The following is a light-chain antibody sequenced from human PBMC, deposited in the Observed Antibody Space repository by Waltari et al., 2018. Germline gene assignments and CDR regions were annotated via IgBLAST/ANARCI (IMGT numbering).Light chain of an antibody. J-gene: IGKJ1*01. V-gene: IGKV1-39*01. Sequence: DIQMTQSPSSLSASVGDRVTITCRASQSISSSLNWYQQKPGKAPKLLIYAASSLQSGVPSRFSGSGSGTNFILTISCLQSEDFATYYCQQYYSYPRTFGQGTKVEIK. CDR2: AAS. CDR3: QQYYSYPRT. CDR1: QSISSS.